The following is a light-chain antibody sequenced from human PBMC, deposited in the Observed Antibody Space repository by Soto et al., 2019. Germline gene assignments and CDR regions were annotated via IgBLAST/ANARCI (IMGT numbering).Light chain of an antibody. V-gene: IGLV2-14*02. CDR2: EGS. CDR3: QSYDSSLSGSV. J-gene: IGLJ2*01. Sequence: QSALTQPASVSGSPGQSITISCTGTSSDVGSYNLVSWYQQHPGKAPKLMIYEGSKRPSGVSNRFSGSKSGTSASLAITGLQTQDEGDYYCQSYDSSLSGSVFGGGTQLTVL. CDR1: SSDVGSYNL.